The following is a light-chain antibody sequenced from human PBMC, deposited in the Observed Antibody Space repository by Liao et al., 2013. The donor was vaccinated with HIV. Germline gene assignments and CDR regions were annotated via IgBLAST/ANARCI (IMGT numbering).Light chain of an antibody. CDR3: QAWDSSDVV. CDR1: NIGIKN. Sequence: SYVLTQPPSVSAALRMTAKITCGGNNIGIKNVHWYQQKPGQAPVLLIYYDRARPSGIPERFSGSNSGNTATLTISGTQTMDEADYYCQAWDSSDVVFGGGTKLTVL. J-gene: IGLJ2*01. CDR2: YDR. V-gene: IGLV3-21*01.